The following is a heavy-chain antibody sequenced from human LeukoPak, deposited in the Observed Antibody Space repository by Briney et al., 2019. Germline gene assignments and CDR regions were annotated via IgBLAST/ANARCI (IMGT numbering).Heavy chain of an antibody. J-gene: IGHJ3*02. Sequence: GASVKVSCKASGYTFTSYYMHWVRQAPGKGLEWMGGFDPEDGETIYAQKFQGRVTMTEDTSTDTAYMELSSLRSEDTAVYYCASGSMRDYYDSSGYLNAFDIWGQGTMVTVSS. V-gene: IGHV1-24*01. D-gene: IGHD3-22*01. CDR3: ASGSMRDYYDSSGYLNAFDI. CDR2: FDPEDGET. CDR1: GYTFTSYY.